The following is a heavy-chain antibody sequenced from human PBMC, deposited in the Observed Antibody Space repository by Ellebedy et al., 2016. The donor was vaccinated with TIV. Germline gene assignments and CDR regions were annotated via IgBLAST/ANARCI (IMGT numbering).Heavy chain of an antibody. Sequence: ASVKVSXXASGDTFSSYAFSWVRQAPGQGLEWMGGIVPIFGSGIHAQKFQGRVTITADESTSTVYMELSKLRSEDTAVYYCANTVEGPYFYYKDVWGKGTTVTVSS. CDR1: GDTFSSYA. CDR3: ANTVEGPYFYYKDV. V-gene: IGHV1-69*13. D-gene: IGHD6-19*01. CDR2: IVPIFGSG. J-gene: IGHJ6*03.